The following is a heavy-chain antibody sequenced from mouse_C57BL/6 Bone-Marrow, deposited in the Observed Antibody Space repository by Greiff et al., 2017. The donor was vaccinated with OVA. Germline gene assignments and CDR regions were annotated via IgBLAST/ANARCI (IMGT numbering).Heavy chain of an antibody. J-gene: IGHJ2*01. V-gene: IGHV5-6*01. D-gene: IGHD2-2*01. Sequence: EVNLVESGGDLVKPGGSLKLSCAASGFTFSSYGMSWVRQTPDKRLEWVATISSGGSYTYYPDSVKGRFTISRDNAKNTLYLQMSSLKSEDTAMYYCARGVTPYYFDYWGQGTTLTVSS. CDR3: ARGVTPYYFDY. CDR1: GFTFSSYG. CDR2: ISSGGSYT.